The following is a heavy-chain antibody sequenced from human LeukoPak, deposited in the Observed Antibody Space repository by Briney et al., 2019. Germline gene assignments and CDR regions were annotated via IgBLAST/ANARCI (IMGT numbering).Heavy chain of an antibody. J-gene: IGHJ4*02. CDR1: GFTFSSYA. V-gene: IGHV3-30-3*01. D-gene: IGHD4-17*01. Sequence: GGSLRLSCAASGFTFSSYAMHWVRQAPGKGLEWVAVISYDGSNKYYADPVKGRFTISRDNSKNTLFLQMNSLRAEDTAVYYCARATDVDYWAQGTLVTVSS. CDR2: ISYDGSNK. CDR3: ARATDVDY.